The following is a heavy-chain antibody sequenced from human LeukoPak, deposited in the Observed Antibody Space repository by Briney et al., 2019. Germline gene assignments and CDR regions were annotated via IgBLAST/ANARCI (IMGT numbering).Heavy chain of an antibody. CDR3: ASEGDFWSGYRY. V-gene: IGHV3-74*01. Sequence: PGGSLRLSCAASGFTFSNYWMHWVRQAPGKGLGWVSRINSDGSSTSYADSGKGRFTISRDNAKNTLYLQMNSLRAEDTSVYYCASEGDFWSGYRYWGQGTLVTVSS. CDR2: INSDGSST. D-gene: IGHD3-3*01. J-gene: IGHJ4*02. CDR1: GFTFSNYW.